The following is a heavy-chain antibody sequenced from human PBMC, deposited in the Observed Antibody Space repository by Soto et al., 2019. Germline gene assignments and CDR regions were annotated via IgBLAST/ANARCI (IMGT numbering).Heavy chain of an antibody. D-gene: IGHD2-8*01. CDR2: ISSDGTTT. Sequence: EVQLVESGGGLVQPGKALRLSCAASGFTFSKYWIHWVRQAPGKGPVWVSYISSDGTTTDYADSVKGRFTISRDNAKNTLYLQMDSLRAEDTAVYYCAIQDCTNDVCLEAAVTVRGALEYWGQGAQVTVSS. V-gene: IGHV3-74*01. CDR1: GFTFSKYW. CDR3: AIQDCTNDVCLEAAVTVRGALEY. J-gene: IGHJ4*02.